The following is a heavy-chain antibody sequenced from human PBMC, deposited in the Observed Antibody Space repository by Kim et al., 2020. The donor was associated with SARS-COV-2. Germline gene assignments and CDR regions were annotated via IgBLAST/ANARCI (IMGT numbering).Heavy chain of an antibody. J-gene: IGHJ6*02. CDR2: IKSKTDGGTT. V-gene: IGHV3-15*01. CDR3: TTGFPQLLSSGDYGDYGPYYYYYYGMDV. Sequence: GGSLRLSCAASGFTFSNAWMSWVRQAPGKGLEWVGRIKSKTDGGTTDYAAPVKGRFTISRDDSKNTLYLQMNSLKTEDTAVYYCTTGFPQLLSSGDYGDYGPYYYYYYGMDVWGQGTTVTVSS. D-gene: IGHD4-17*01. CDR1: GFTFSNAW.